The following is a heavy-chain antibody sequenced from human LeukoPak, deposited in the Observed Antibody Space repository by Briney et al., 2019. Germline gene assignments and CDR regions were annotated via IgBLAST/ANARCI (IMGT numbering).Heavy chain of an antibody. V-gene: IGHV1-2*02. CDR3: ARVYYDSSGYDY. J-gene: IGHJ4*02. Sequence: ASVKASCKASGYTFTGYYMHWVRQAPGQGLEWMGWINPNSGGTNYAQKFQGRVTMTRDTSISTAYMELSRLRSDDTAVYYCARVYYDSSGYDYWGQGTLVTVSS. CDR2: INPNSGGT. CDR1: GYTFTGYY. D-gene: IGHD3-22*01.